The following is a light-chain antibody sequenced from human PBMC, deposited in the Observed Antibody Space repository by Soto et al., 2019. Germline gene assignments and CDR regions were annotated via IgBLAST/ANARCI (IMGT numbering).Light chain of an antibody. J-gene: IGKJ1*01. CDR1: QSVSSN. CDR3: QQYNNWPET. V-gene: IGKV3-15*01. Sequence: EIVMTQSPATLSVSPGERATLSCRASQSVSSNLAWYQQKVGPAPKLLIYDASTRATGIPARFSGIGSGTEFTLTISSLQSEDFAVYYCQQYNNWPETFGQGTKVDIK. CDR2: DAS.